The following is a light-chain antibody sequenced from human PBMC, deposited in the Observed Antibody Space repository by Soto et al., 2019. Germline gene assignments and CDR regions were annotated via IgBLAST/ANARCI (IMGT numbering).Light chain of an antibody. V-gene: IGKV1-39*01. CDR2: AAS. CDR1: QSVYNY. CDR3: QQSYSTPVT. Sequence: DIQMTQSPSSLSASVGDRVTITCRASQSVYNYLIWYQQKPGKAPKLLIYAASSLQSGVPSRFSGSGSGTDFPLTISSLQPEDVATYYCQQSYSTPVTFGQGTRLEIK. J-gene: IGKJ2*01.